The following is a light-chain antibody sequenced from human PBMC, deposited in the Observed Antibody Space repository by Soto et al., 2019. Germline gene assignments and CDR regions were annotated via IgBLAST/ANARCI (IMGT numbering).Light chain of an antibody. CDR1: QSVSSN. Sequence: EIVMTQSPATLPVSPGERATLSCRASQSVSSNLAWYQQKPGQAPRFLIYGASTRATGIPARFSGSGSGTEFTLTISSLQSEDFAVYYCQQYNNWPRTFGQGTKVEIK. CDR3: QQYNNWPRT. J-gene: IGKJ1*01. V-gene: IGKV3-15*01. CDR2: GAS.